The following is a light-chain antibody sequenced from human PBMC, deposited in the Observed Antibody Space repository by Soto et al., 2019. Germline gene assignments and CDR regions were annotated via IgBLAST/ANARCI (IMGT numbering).Light chain of an antibody. Sequence: QSALTQPASASGSPGQSITISCTGTSSDVGGSNSVSWYQQHPGKAPKLMIYDVSNRPSGVSNRFSGSKSGNTASLTISGLQAEDEADYYCSSYTSSSTPYVFGTGTKVTV. J-gene: IGLJ1*01. CDR1: SSDVGGSNS. V-gene: IGLV2-14*01. CDR2: DVS. CDR3: SSYTSSSTPYV.